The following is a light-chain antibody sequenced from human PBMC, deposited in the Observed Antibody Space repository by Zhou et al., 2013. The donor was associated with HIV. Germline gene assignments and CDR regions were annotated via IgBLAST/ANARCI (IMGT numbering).Light chain of an antibody. CDR3: QHYKSAPPT. Sequence: DIQMTQSPSSVSASVGDRVIITCRASQDINNWLAWYQVKPGKAPRSLIFAVTNLESGVPSRFSGSGSGIEFTLTVNNLQPEDFATYYCQHYKSAPPTFGQGTKVDMK. CDR1: QDINNW. V-gene: IGKV1D-16*01. J-gene: IGKJ1*01. CDR2: AVT.